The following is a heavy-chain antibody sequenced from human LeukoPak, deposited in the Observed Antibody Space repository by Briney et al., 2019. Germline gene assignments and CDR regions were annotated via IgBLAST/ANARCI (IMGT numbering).Heavy chain of an antibody. V-gene: IGHV3-21*01. CDR1: GFTFSSYS. Sequence: GGSLRLSCAASGFTFSSYSMNWVRQAPGKGLEWVSSSSSSSSYIYYADSVKGRFTISRDSAKNSLYLQMNSLRAEDTAVYYCAGDIVATIGGLYYYYYGMDVWGQGTTVTVSS. J-gene: IGHJ6*02. CDR2: SSSSSSYI. CDR3: AGDIVATIGGLYYYYYGMDV. D-gene: IGHD5-12*01.